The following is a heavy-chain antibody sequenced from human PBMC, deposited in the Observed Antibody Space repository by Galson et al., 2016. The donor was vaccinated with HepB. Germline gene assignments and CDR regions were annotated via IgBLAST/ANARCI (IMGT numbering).Heavy chain of an antibody. CDR3: ATRNIVVAGGDY. D-gene: IGHD3-22*01. CDR1: GFAFSSFS. J-gene: IGHJ4*02. V-gene: IGHV3-48*04. CDR2: ISRSSSTI. Sequence: SLRLSCAASGFAFSSFSMNWVRQAPGKGLEWVSYISRSSSTIYYADSVEGRFTISRDNAKNSLYLQMNSLGAEDTAVYYCATRNIVVAGGDYWGQGTLVTVSS.